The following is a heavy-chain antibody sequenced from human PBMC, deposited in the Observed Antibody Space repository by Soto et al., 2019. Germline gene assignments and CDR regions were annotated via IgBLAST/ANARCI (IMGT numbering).Heavy chain of an antibody. CDR1: GGSFSGYY. CDR3: ASGYYYYYGMDV. V-gene: IGHV4-34*01. CDR2: INHSGST. Sequence: PSETLSLTCAVYGGSFSGYYWSWIRQPPGKGLEWIGEINHSGSTNYNPSLKSRVTISVDTSKNQFSLKLSSVTAADTAVYYCASGYYYYYGMDVWGQGTTVTVSS. J-gene: IGHJ6*02.